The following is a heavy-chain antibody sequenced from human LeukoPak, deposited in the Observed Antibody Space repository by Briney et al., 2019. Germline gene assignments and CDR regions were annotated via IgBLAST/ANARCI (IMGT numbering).Heavy chain of an antibody. Sequence: AGGSLRLSCSASGFSFSSYAMHWVRQAPGKGLEYVSAISNSGASTYYADSVKGRFTISRDHSKNTLYLQMRSLRAEDTAVYYCVKGEMATIPYFEFWGRGTLVTVSS. CDR1: GFSFSSYA. D-gene: IGHD5-24*01. V-gene: IGHV3-64D*09. CDR3: VKGEMATIPYFEF. J-gene: IGHJ4*02. CDR2: ISNSGAST.